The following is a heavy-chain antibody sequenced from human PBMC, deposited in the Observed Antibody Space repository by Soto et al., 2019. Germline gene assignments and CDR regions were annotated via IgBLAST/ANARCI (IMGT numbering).Heavy chain of an antibody. J-gene: IGHJ4*02. D-gene: IGHD3-9*01. V-gene: IGHV4-34*01. CDR2: INHSGST. CDR3: ARESGSTDYDILTGYPGPFDY. CDR1: GGSSSGYY. Sequence: SETLSLTCAVYGGSSSGYYWSWIRQPPGKGLEWIGEINHSGSTNYNPSLKSRVTISVDTSKNQFSLKLSSVTAADTAVYYCARESGSTDYDILTGYPGPFDYWGQGTLVTVSS.